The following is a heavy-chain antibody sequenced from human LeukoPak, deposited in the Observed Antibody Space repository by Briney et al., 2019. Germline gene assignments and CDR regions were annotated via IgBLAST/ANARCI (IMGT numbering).Heavy chain of an antibody. CDR3: ASPYQLNYYDCSGYYFAFDI. CDR2: FNSDGSST. V-gene: IGHV3-74*01. Sequence: GGSLRLSCAASGFTFSSYWMHWVRQAPGEGPVWVSRFNSDGSSTSYADSVKGRFTISRDNAKNTLYLQMSSLRAEDTAVYYSASPYQLNYYDCSGYYFAFDICGQGTMVTVSP. D-gene: IGHD3-22*01. J-gene: IGHJ3*02. CDR1: GFTFSSYW.